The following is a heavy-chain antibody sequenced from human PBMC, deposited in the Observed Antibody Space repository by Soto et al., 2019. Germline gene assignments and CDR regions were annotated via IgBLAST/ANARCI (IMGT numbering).Heavy chain of an antibody. D-gene: IGHD2-2*01. Sequence: QVQLVESGGGVVQPGGSLRLSCAASGFSFSSHGMHWVRQAPGRGLEWVAVISQDGSFNFYADSLRGRFNVSGDNSKNTSYLQIHSLRPEDTVVYYCATLEGSVPVDGAGIDPWGHGTLVTVSS. CDR3: ATLEGSVPVDGAGIDP. J-gene: IGHJ5*02. CDR1: GFSFSSHG. V-gene: IGHV3-30*03. CDR2: ISQDGSFN.